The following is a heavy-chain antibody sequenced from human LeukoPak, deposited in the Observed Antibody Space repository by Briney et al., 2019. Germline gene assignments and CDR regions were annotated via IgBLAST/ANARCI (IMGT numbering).Heavy chain of an antibody. CDR3: VRDLGGRSGH. D-gene: IGHD3-16*01. Sequence: GGSLRLSCAASGFTFSSYAMHWVRQAPGKGLEWVAVISYDGSNKYYADSVKGRFTISRDNSKNTLYLQMDSLRAEDTAVYYCVRDLGGRSGHWGQGTLVTVSS. J-gene: IGHJ4*02. CDR1: GFTFSSYA. CDR2: ISYDGSNK. V-gene: IGHV3-30-3*01.